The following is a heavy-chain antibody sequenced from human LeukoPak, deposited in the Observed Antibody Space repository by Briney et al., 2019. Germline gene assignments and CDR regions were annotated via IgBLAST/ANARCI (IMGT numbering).Heavy chain of an antibody. CDR1: GVTFRNYG. CDR2: ISSDGNDK. J-gene: IGHJ6*02. Sequence: GGSLRLSCAVSGVTFRNYGMHWVRQAPGKGLEWVSLISSDGNDKLYGDSVKGRFTISRDDSKNTLYLQMNSLRAGDTAVYFCARGSCSAANCYERRRGLDVWGQGTTVTVSS. D-gene: IGHD2-15*01. V-gene: IGHV3-30*03. CDR3: ARGSCSAANCYERRRGLDV.